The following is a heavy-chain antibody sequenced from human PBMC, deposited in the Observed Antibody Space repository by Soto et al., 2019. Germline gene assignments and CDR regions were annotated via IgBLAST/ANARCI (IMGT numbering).Heavy chain of an antibody. CDR3: ASRYGDHDY. Sequence: SETLSLTCAVSCGSISSADYSWSWIRQPPGKGLEWIGYIYHSGSTYYNPSLKSRVTISVDRSKNQFSLRLSSVTAADTAVYYCASRYGDHDYWGQGILVTVSS. CDR2: IYHSGST. CDR1: CGSISSADYS. D-gene: IGHD4-17*01. V-gene: IGHV4-30-2*01. J-gene: IGHJ4*02.